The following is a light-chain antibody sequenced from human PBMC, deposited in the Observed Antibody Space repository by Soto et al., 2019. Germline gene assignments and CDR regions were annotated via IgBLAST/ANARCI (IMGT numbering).Light chain of an antibody. J-gene: IGLJ1*01. CDR2: DVT. Sequence: QSVLTQPRAVSGSPGQSVTISCTGTSSDIGVSRSVSWYQQHPGKAPKLIISDVTKRPSGVPYRFSGSKSDNTASLTIFGLQADDEADYYCCSYEGRFFFGTGTKVTVL. V-gene: IGLV2-11*01. CDR1: SSDIGVSRS. CDR3: CSYEGRFF.